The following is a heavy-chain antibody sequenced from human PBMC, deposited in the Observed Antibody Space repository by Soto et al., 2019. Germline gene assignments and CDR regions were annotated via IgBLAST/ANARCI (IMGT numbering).Heavy chain of an antibody. CDR1: GYSFTSYW. V-gene: IGHV5-10-1*01. J-gene: IGHJ4*02. Sequence: ESLKISCKGSGYSFTSYWITWVRQMPGKGLEWMGRFDASDPSTNYSPSFRGHVTISSDRSTNTAYLQWSSLKASDTAMYYCARGVKMATPHKYYFDYWGQGTLVTVSS. CDR2: FDASDPST. D-gene: IGHD5-12*01. CDR3: ARGVKMATPHKYYFDY.